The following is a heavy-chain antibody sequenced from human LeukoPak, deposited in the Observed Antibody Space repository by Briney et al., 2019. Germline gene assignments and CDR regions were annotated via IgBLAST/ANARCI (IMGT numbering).Heavy chain of an antibody. J-gene: IGHJ4*02. Sequence: SETLSLTCTVSGGSISSYYWSWIRQPPGKRPEWIGYIYYSGSTNYNPSLKSRVTISVDTSKNQFSLKLSSVTAADTAVYYCAREYLYGDYLDYWGQGTLVTVSS. D-gene: IGHD4-17*01. CDR3: AREYLYGDYLDY. CDR1: GGSISSYY. CDR2: IYYSGST. V-gene: IGHV4-59*12.